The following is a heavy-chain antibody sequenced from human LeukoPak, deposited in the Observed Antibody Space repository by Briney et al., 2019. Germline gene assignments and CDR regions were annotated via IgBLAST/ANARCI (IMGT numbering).Heavy chain of an antibody. CDR2: ISGSGDST. J-gene: IGHJ4*02. D-gene: IGHD6-19*01. Sequence: GVLRLSCAASGFTFSSYAMSWVRQAPGKGLEWVSVISGSGDSTDYADSVKGRFTISRDNSKNTLYLQMNSLRAEDTAVYYCARDRQRAGLDYWGQGTLVTVSS. V-gene: IGHV3-23*01. CDR3: ARDRQRAGLDY. CDR1: GFTFSSYA.